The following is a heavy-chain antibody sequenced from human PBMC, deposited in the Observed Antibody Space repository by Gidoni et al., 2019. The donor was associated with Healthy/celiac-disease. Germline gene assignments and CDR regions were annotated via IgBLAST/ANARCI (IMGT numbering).Heavy chain of an antibody. D-gene: IGHD1-1*01. CDR3: ARDRVWNDVPSPDAFDI. CDR2: IIPIFGTA. J-gene: IGHJ3*02. CDR1: GGTFSSYA. Sequence: QVQLVQSGAEVKKPGSSVKVSCKASGGTFSSYAISWVRQAPGQGLEWMGGIIPIFGTANYAQKFQGRVTITADESTSTAYMELSSLRSEDTAVYYCARDRVWNDVPSPDAFDIWGQGTMVTVSS. V-gene: IGHV1-69*01.